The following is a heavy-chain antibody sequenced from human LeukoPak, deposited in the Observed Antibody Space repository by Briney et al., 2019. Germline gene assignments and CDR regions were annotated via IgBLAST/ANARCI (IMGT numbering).Heavy chain of an antibody. CDR1: GYTFTSYG. V-gene: IGHV1-69*06. D-gene: IGHD3-3*01. CDR2: IIPIFGTA. J-gene: IGHJ3*02. Sequence: ASVKVSRKASGYTFTSYGISWVRQAPGQGLEWMGGIIPIFGTANYAQKFQGRVTITADKSTSTAYMELSSLRSEDTAVYYCASILWSGYLRDAFDNWGQGTMVTVSS. CDR3: ASILWSGYLRDAFDN.